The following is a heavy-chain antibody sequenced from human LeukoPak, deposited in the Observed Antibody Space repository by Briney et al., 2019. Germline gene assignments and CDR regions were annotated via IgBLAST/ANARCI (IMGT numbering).Heavy chain of an antibody. J-gene: IGHJ6*02. V-gene: IGHV3-23*01. CDR3: AKDYYYAGSIHDTSGFPMDV. Sequence: GGSLRLSCAASGFTFSNYAMTWLRQAPGKGLEWVSCISGSGGTKYYADSVKGRFTISRDNSKNTVYLQMYGLRAEDTAIYYCAKDYYYAGSIHDTSGFPMDVWGQGTTVTVSS. CDR2: ISGSGGTK. D-gene: IGHD3-22*01. CDR1: GFTFSNYA.